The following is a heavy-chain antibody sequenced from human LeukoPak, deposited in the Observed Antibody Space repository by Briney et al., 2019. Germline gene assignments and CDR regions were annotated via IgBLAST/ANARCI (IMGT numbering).Heavy chain of an antibody. J-gene: IGHJ3*02. CDR2: IYTSGST. D-gene: IGHD3-3*01. CDR1: GGSISSHY. Sequence: SETLSLTCTVSGGSISSHYWSWIRQPAGKGLEWIGRIYTSGSTNYNPSLKSRVTLSLDTSKNQCSLKLSSVTAADTAVFYWARGERSTISGVVDAFDIWGQGTMVTVCS. CDR3: ARGERSTISGVVDAFDI. V-gene: IGHV4-4*07.